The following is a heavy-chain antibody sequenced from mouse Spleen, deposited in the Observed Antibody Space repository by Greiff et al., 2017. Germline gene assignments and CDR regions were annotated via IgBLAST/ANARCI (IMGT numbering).Heavy chain of an antibody. CDR2: IWSDGST. CDR1: GFSLTNYA. V-gene: IGHV2-4-1*01. CDR3: AKEGDTHYGSSWYFDY. J-gene: IGHJ2*01. Sequence: QVQLKESGPGLVAPSQSLSITCTVSGFSLTNYAVHWVRQSPGKGLEWLGVIWSDGSTDYNAAFISRLSISKDNSKSQVFFKMNSLQADDTAIYYCAKEGDTHYGSSWYFDYWGQGTTLTVSS. D-gene: IGHD1-1*01.